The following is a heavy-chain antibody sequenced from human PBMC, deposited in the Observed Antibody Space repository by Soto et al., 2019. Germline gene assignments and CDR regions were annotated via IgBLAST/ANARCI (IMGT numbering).Heavy chain of an antibody. V-gene: IGHV1-3*01. CDR1: GYTFTSYA. CDR3: TRGDFWSGYRPDYYGMDV. CDR2: INAGNGNT. Sequence: ASVKVSCKTSGYTFTSYAIHWVRQAPGQRLGWMGWINAGNGNTKYSQKFEGRVTITRAKSASTAYMEVSSLTSEDTAVYYRTRGDFWSGYRPDYYGMDVWGQGTTVTVSS. D-gene: IGHD3-3*01. J-gene: IGHJ6*02.